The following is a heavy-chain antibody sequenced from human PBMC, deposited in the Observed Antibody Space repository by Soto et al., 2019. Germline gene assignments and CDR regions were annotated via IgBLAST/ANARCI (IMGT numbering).Heavy chain of an antibody. CDR3: ARGSLGTVVTPDYFDY. CDR2: ISSSSSTI. V-gene: IGHV3-48*02. J-gene: IGHJ4*02. D-gene: IGHD2-21*02. Sequence: EVQLVESGGGLVQPGGSLRLSCAASGFTFSSYSMNWVRQAPGKGLEWVSYISSSSSTIYYADSVKGRFTISRDNAKNSLDLQMNSLRDEDTAVYYCARGSLGTVVTPDYFDYWGQGTLVTVSS. CDR1: GFTFSSYS.